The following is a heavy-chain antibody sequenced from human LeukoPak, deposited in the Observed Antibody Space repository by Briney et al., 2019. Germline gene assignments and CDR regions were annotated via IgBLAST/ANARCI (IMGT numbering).Heavy chain of an antibody. J-gene: IGHJ4*02. CDR1: GYTFTSYG. Sequence: ASVKVSCKASGYTFTSYGISWVRQAPGQGLEWMGWISAYNGNTNYAQKFQDRVTMTTDTFITTAYMELKSLRSDDTAVYYCARDPGGDNWNYEGLDYWGQGTLVTVSS. D-gene: IGHD1-7*01. CDR2: ISAYNGNT. V-gene: IGHV1-18*01. CDR3: ARDPGGDNWNYEGLDY.